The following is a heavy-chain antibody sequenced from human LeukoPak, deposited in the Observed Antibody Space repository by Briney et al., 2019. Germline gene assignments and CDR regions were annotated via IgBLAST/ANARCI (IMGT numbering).Heavy chain of an antibody. Sequence: GGSLRLSCAASGFTFSSYSMNWVRQAPGKGLEWVSYISGSSSTVYYADSVKGRFTISRDNAKNSLYLQMNSLRAEDTALYYCAKGLRPPPYYDFWSGYGNYGMDVWGQGTTVTVSS. CDR1: GFTFSSYS. CDR2: ISGSSSTV. J-gene: IGHJ6*02. CDR3: AKGLRPPPYYDFWSGYGNYGMDV. V-gene: IGHV3-48*04. D-gene: IGHD3-3*01.